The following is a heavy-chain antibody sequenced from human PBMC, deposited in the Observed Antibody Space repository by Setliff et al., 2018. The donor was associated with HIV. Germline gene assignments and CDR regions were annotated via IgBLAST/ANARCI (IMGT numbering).Heavy chain of an antibody. Sequence: NPSETLSLTCAVYGGPLSGHYWSWIRQPPGQGLEWIGETSHSGKTNYNPSLKSRVTISVDTSKNQFSLKLTSVTAADTAVYYCVTSSSWSSRLNYWGPGMLVTVSS. CDR1: GGPLSGHY. J-gene: IGHJ4*02. D-gene: IGHD2-2*01. CDR2: TSHSGKT. V-gene: IGHV4-34*01. CDR3: VTSSSWSSRLNY.